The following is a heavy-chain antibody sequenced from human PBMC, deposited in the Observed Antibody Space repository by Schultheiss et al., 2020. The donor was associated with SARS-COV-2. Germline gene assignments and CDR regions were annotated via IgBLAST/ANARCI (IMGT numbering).Heavy chain of an antibody. CDR2: ITASGEST. J-gene: IGHJ4*02. CDR3: ARGRGYSGYDYGVDY. Sequence: GGSLRLSCAASGFASSGYAMSWVRQAPGKGLEWVSGITASGESTHYADSVKGRFTISRDNSKNTLYLQMNSLRAEDTAVYYCARGRGYSGYDYGVDYWGQGTLVTVSS. V-gene: IGHV3-23*01. D-gene: IGHD5-12*01. CDR1: GFASSGYA.